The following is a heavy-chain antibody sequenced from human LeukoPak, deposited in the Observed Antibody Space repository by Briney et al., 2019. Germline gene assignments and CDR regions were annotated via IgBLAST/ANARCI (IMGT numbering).Heavy chain of an antibody. CDR3: ASTTKDCSSTSCYRGPSDAFDI. CDR2: ITSGSSII. Sequence: GGSLRLSCAASGFTFSSYRMNWVRQAPGKGLEWVSYITSGSSIIYSADSVKGRFTISRDNAKNSLYLQMNSLRAEDTAVYYCASTTKDCSSTSCYRGPSDAFDIWGQGTMVTVSS. D-gene: IGHD2-2*01. CDR1: GFTFSSYR. J-gene: IGHJ3*02. V-gene: IGHV3-48*04.